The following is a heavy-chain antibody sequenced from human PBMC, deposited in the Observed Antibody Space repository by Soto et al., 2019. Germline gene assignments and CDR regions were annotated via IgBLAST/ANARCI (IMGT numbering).Heavy chain of an antibody. J-gene: IGHJ3*02. Sequence: QLHLVQSGAVVKKPGASVTVSCSASGYPVTAYYMHWVRQAPGRGLEWMGGINPATGAAKYTQAFQGRVTRPRDLSTSTVFMELGGLTSEDTAGFYCARGGGVGVAGSAAFDMWGQGTLVTVSS. V-gene: IGHV1-2*02. CDR3: ARGGGVGVAGSAAFDM. CDR2: INPATGAA. D-gene: IGHD3-3*01. CDR1: GYPVTAYY.